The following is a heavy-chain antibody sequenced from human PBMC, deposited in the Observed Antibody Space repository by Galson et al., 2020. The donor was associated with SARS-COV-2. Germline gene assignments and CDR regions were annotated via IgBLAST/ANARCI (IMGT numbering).Heavy chain of an antibody. D-gene: IGHD1-26*01. CDR3: AACIVGADPG. CDR2: ISYDGSNK. CDR1: GFTFSSYG. Sequence: TGGSLRLSCAASGFTFSSYGMHWVRQAPGKGLEWVAVISYDGSNKYYADSVKGRFTISRDNSKNTLYLQMNSLRAEDTAVYYCAACIVGADPGWGQGTLVTVSS. V-gene: IGHV3-30*03. J-gene: IGHJ4*02.